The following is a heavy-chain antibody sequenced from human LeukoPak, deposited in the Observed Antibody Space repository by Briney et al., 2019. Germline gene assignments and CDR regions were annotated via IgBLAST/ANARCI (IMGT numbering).Heavy chain of an antibody. CDR1: EYDFSTHA. CDR3: ANEIRPNDY. D-gene: IGHD4-17*01. V-gene: IGHV3-23*01. CDR2: ISISGTKT. Sequence: GGSLRLSCAASEYDFSTHAMTWVRQAPGKGLEWVSAISISGTKTYYADSVKGRFTISRDNSKNTLYLQMYSLRAEDTAVYYCANEIRPNDYWGQGTLVTVSS. J-gene: IGHJ4*02.